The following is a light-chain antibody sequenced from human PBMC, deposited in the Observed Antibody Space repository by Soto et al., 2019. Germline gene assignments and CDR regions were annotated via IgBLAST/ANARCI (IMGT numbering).Light chain of an antibody. J-gene: IGLJ3*02. CDR1: SSNIGSNS. Sequence: QSVLTQPPSVSAAPGQKVTISCSGSSSNIGSNSVSWYQHFPGTAPKLLIFDSIQRPSGTPDRFSGSKSGTSATLGITGLQTGDEADYYCATRDDSLKTGVFGGGTKLTVL. V-gene: IGLV1-51*01. CDR3: ATRDDSLKTGV. CDR2: DSI.